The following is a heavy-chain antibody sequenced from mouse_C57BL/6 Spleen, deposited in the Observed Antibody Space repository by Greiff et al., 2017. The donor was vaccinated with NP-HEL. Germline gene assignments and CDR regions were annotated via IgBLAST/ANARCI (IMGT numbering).Heavy chain of an antibody. CDR3: ASYSNLYYFDY. V-gene: IGHV5-6*02. Sequence: EVMLVESGGDLVKPGGSLKLSCAASGFTFSSYGMSWVRQTPDKRLEWVATISSGGSYTYYPDSVKGRFTISRDNAKNTLYLQVSSLKSEDTAMYYCASYSNLYYFDYWGQGTTLTVSS. J-gene: IGHJ2*01. CDR1: GFTFSSYG. D-gene: IGHD2-5*01. CDR2: ISSGGSYT.